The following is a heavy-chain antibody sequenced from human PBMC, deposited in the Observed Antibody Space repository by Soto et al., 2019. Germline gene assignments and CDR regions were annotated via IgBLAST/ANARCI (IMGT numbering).Heavy chain of an antibody. J-gene: IGHJ3*02. CDR2: IYPGDSDT. CDR1: GYSFTSYW. Sequence: PXEFLKISFKGSGYSFTSYWIGWVGQIPGKGLEWMGIIYPGDSDTRYSPSFQGQVTISADKSISTAYLQWSSLKASDTAMYYCARRRYCSSTSCYIAFDIWGQGTMVTVSS. D-gene: IGHD2-2*02. V-gene: IGHV5-51*01. CDR3: ARRRYCSSTSCYIAFDI.